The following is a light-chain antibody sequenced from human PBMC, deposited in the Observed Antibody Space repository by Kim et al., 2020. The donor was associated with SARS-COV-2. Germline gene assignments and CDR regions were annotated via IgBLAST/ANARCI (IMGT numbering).Light chain of an antibody. CDR1: SSDVGGYNY. CDR3: GSYTVISPHWV. V-gene: IGLV2-14*01. J-gene: IGLJ3*02. Sequence: QSALTQPASVSGSPGQSITISCTGTSSDVGGYNYVSWYQQHPGKAPKVMIHDVTKRPSGVSNRFSGSKSGNTASLTISGLQAEDEADYYCGSYTVISPHWVFGGGTKL. CDR2: DVT.